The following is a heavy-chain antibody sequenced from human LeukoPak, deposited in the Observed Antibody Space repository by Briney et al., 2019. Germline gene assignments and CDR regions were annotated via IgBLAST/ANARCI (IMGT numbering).Heavy chain of an antibody. D-gene: IGHD3-9*01. Sequence: PSETLSLTCTVSGGSISSYYWSWIRQPPGKGLEWIGYIYYSGSTNYNPSLKSRVTISVDTSKNQFSLKLSSVTAADTAVYYCARVQPPYFDWLFGFDPWGQGTLVTVSS. CDR3: ARVQPPYFDWLFGFDP. V-gene: IGHV4-59*01. CDR1: GGSISSYY. J-gene: IGHJ5*02. CDR2: IYYSGST.